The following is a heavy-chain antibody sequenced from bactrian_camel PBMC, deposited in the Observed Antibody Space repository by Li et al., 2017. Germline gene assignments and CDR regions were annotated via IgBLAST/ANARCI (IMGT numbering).Heavy chain of an antibody. CDR2: IATGSGNT. D-gene: IGHD6*01. V-gene: IGHV3S1*01. Sequence: QVQLVESGGGLVQAGGSLRLSCAASGYTYNRNCMAWFRQAPGKEREGVARIATGSGNTYYADSVKGRFTISQDNGKNTVYLLMNSLKPDDTAVYSCARVRGVVAVGFVDYWGQGTQVTVS. CDR1: GYTYNRNC. CDR3: ARVRGVVAVGFVDY. J-gene: IGHJ4*01.